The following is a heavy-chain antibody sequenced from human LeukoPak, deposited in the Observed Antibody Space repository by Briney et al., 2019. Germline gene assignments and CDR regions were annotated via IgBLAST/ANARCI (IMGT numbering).Heavy chain of an antibody. CDR1: GLPIADFA. J-gene: IGHJ4*02. V-gene: IGHV3-43*02. CDR2: ISGDGVST. Sequence: HPGGSLRLSCVASGLPIADFAMHWVRQAPGKGLEWVSHISGDGVSTFYADSVKGRFSISRDNSKNSLYLEMNSLRTEDAAMYYCAKESGKFDYWGQGTLVAVSS. CDR3: AKESGKFDY.